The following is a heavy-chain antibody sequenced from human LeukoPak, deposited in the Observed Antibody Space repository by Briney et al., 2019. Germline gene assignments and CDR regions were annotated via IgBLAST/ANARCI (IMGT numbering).Heavy chain of an antibody. CDR3: AKEYSGSFSPFPSYFDY. Sequence: GGSRRLSCAVSGFTFGSYWMSWDRQAQGKGLEWVANIKQDGSEKYYVDSVKGRFTITRDNAKNSLYLQMNSLRAEDTAVYYCAKEYSGSFSPFPSYFDYWGLGTLVTVSS. V-gene: IGHV3-7*03. J-gene: IGHJ4*02. CDR1: GFTFGSYW. CDR2: IKQDGSEK. D-gene: IGHD1-26*01.